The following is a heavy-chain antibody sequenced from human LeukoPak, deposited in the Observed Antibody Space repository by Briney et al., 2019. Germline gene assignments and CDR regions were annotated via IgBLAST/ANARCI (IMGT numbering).Heavy chain of an antibody. CDR1: GFTFSSYA. CDR2: ISGSGGST. J-gene: IGHJ4*02. CDR3: AKGRTPVYYFGY. D-gene: IGHD1-14*01. V-gene: IGHV3-23*01. Sequence: GGSLRLSCAASGFTFSSYAMSWVRQASGKGLEWVSVISGSGGSTHYADSVKGRFTISRDNSKNTLYLQMNSLRAEDTAVYYCAKGRTPVYYFGYWGQGTLVTVSS.